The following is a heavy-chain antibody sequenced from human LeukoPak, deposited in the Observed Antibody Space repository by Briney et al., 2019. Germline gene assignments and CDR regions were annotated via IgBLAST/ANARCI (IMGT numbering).Heavy chain of an antibody. CDR3: ARDMLAAAYYYGMDV. V-gene: IGHV3-66*02. D-gene: IGHD6-13*01. CDR1: GFTLSSNY. Sequence: GGSLRLSCAASGFTLSSNYMSWVPEAPGKGLERVSVIYSGGSTYYADSVKGRFTISRDNSKNTLYLQMNSLRAEDTAVYYCARDMLAAAYYYGMDVWGQGATVTVSS. CDR2: IYSGGST. J-gene: IGHJ6*02.